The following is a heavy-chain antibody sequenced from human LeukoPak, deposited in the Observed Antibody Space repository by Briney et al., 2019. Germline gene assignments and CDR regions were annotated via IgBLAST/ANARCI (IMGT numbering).Heavy chain of an antibody. CDR3: ARDSDWSFDY. V-gene: IGHV3-48*02. J-gene: IGHJ4*02. CDR2: ISTGSSTI. D-gene: IGHD3-9*01. Sequence: GGSLRLSCEASGFTFSTYSMNWVRQAPRKGLEWLSYISTGSSTIFYSDSVKGRFTIARDNAKNSLYLQMNSLRDEDTDVYYCARDSDWSFDYWGQGALVTVSS. CDR1: GFTFSTYS.